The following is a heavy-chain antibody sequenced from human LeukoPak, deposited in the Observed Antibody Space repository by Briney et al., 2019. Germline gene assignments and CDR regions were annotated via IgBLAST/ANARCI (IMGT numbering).Heavy chain of an antibody. V-gene: IGHV3-11*06. CDR2: ISGDSIHT. D-gene: IGHD3-10*01. CDR3: ARPLGPGSGWFDP. CDR1: GFTFSDHY. Sequence: GGSLRLSCVPSGFTFSDHYMTWIRQAPGKGPEWVLHISGDSIHTTYADSVKGLFTISRDTAKNSLFLQVNSLRVEDTAVYYCARPLGPGSGWFDPWGQGTLVIVSS. J-gene: IGHJ5*02.